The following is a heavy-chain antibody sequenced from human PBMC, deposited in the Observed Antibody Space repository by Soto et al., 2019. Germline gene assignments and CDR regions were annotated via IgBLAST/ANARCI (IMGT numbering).Heavy chain of an antibody. V-gene: IGHV3-23*01. D-gene: IGHD2-15*01. Sequence: EVQLLESGGGLVQPGGCLRLSCAASGFTFSIYALSWVRQAPGKGLERVSVISGGGGTTYYADSVKGRFTISRDNSKNTLYLQMNSLRAEDTAVYHCARRRSGALYYYDMDVWGQGTTVTGSS. J-gene: IGHJ6*02. CDR2: ISGGGGTT. CDR3: ARRRSGALYYYDMDV. CDR1: GFTFSIYA.